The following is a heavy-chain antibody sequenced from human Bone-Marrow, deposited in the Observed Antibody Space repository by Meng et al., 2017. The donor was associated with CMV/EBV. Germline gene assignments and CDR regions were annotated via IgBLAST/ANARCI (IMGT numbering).Heavy chain of an antibody. CDR3: ARDGLEGYSGYDLRPYGYYGMDV. CDR1: Y. D-gene: IGHD5-12*01. Sequence: YMHWVRQGPGQGLEWMGWINPNSGGTNYAQKFQGRVTMTRDPSISTAYMELSRLRSDDTAVYYCARDGLEGYSGYDLRPYGYYGMDVWGQGATVTVSS. J-gene: IGHJ6*02. V-gene: IGHV1-2*02. CDR2: INPNSGGT.